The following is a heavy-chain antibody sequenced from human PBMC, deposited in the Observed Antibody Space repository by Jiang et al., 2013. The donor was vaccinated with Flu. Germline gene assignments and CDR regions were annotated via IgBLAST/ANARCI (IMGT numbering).Heavy chain of an antibody. CDR3: ARGGHYYDSSGYTY. D-gene: IGHD3-22*01. CDR2: IYYSGST. J-gene: IGHJ4*02. CDR1: GGSISSGDYY. V-gene: IGHV4-30-4*01. Sequence: SLTCTVSGGSISSGDYYWSWIRQPPGKGLEWIGYIYYSGSTYYNPSLKSRVTISVDTSKNQFSLKLSSVTAADTAVYYCARGGHYYDSSGYTYWGQGTLVTVSS.